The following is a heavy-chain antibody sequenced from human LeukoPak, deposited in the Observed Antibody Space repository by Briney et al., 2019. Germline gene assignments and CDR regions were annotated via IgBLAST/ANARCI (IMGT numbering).Heavy chain of an antibody. CDR2: IYNSGST. Sequence: PSETLSLTCTVSGGSISSGGYFWTWIRQRPGKGLEWIGDIYNSGSTHYNPSLKSRVTISVDTSKNQYSLNLSSVTTADAAVYYCAIGLYSGSHCPNYWDQGTGVIVSS. CDR1: GGSISSGGYF. V-gene: IGHV4-31*03. CDR3: AIGLYSGSHCPNY. J-gene: IGHJ4*02. D-gene: IGHD1-26*01.